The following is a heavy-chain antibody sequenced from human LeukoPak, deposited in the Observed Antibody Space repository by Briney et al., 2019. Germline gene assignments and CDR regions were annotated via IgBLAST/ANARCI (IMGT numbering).Heavy chain of an antibody. CDR3: AILYGSGRYFDY. CDR1: GGSFRGYY. J-gene: IGHJ4*02. V-gene: IGHV4-34*01. CDR2: INHSGST. D-gene: IGHD3-10*01. Sequence: PSETLSLTCAGYGGSFRGYYWSWIRQPPGKGREGIGEINHSGSTNYNPSLKSRVTISVDTSKNQFSLKLSSVTAADTAVYYCAILYGSGRYFDYWGQGTLVTVSS.